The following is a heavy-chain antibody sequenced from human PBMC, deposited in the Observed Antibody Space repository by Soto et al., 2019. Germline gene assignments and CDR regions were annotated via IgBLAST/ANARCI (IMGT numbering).Heavy chain of an antibody. V-gene: IGHV1-8*01. J-gene: IGHJ5*02. Sequence: GASVKVSCKASGYTFTSYDINWVRQATGQGLEWMGWMNPNSGNTGYAQKFQGRVTMTRNTSISTAYMELSSLRSEDTAVYYCARVRESSSPFDPWGQGTLVTVSS. CDR1: GYTFTSYD. D-gene: IGHD6-13*01. CDR2: MNPNSGNT. CDR3: ARVRESSSPFDP.